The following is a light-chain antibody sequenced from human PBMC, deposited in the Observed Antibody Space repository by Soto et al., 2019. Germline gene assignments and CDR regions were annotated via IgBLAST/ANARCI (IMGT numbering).Light chain of an antibody. J-gene: IGLJ1*01. CDR2: RNN. Sequence: QSVLTQPPSASGTPGQRVTLSCSGSSYNIGSNYVYWYQQLPGTDPKLPIYRNNHRPSGVPDRFSGSKSGTSASLAISGLRSEDEDHYDCAAWDDSLSAPYVVGTGTKLTVL. CDR1: SYNIGSNY. CDR3: AAWDDSLSAPYV. V-gene: IGLV1-47*01.